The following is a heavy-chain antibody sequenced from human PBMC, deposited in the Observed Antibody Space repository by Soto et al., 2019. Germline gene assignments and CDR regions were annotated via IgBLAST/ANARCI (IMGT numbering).Heavy chain of an antibody. CDR3: ARAVAGSPRYFDY. D-gene: IGHD6-19*01. Sequence: TSETLSLTCTVSGGSISSSSYYWGWIRQPPGKGLEWIGSIYYSGSTYYNPSLKSRVTISVDTSKNQFSLKLSSVTAADTAVYYCARAVAGSPRYFDYWGQGTLVTVSS. CDR1: GGSISSSSYY. CDR2: IYYSGST. J-gene: IGHJ4*02. V-gene: IGHV4-39*01.